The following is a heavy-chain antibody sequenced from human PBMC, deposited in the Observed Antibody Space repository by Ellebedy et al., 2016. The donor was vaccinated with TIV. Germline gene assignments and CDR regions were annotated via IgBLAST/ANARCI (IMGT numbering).Heavy chain of an antibody. Sequence: SVKGRFTVSRDNAKNSLYLQMNSLTNDDTAVYYCAREAIAGAAFDLWGQGTLVTVSS. J-gene: IGHJ4*02. D-gene: IGHD1-26*01. CDR3: AREAIAGAAFDL. V-gene: IGHV3-48*02.